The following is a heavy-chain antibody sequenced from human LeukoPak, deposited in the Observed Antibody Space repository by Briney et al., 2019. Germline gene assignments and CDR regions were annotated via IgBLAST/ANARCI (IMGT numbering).Heavy chain of an antibody. CDR2: IYHSGST. CDR1: GGSISSGGYS. V-gene: IGHV4-30-2*01. D-gene: IGHD3-22*01. J-gene: IGHJ4*02. Sequence: SETLSLTCAVSGGSISSGGYSWSWIRQPPGKGLEWIGYIYHSGSTYYNPSLKSRVTISVDRSKNQFPLKLSSVTAADTAVYYCARGYYYDSSGYYHLDSWGQGTLVTVSS. CDR3: ARGYYYDSSGYYHLDS.